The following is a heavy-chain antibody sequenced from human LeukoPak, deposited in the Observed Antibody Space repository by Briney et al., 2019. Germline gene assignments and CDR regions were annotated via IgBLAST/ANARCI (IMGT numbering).Heavy chain of an antibody. V-gene: IGHV3-48*03. CDR1: GLTFSSYE. Sequence: PGGSLRLSCAASGLTFSSYEMNWVRQAPGKGLEWVSYISSSGSSIYYADSVKGRFTISRDNAKKSLYLQMHSLRAEDTAVYYCARKLYYYDSGGSAGYAGWFDPWGQGTLVTVSS. CDR2: ISSSGSSI. CDR3: ARKLYYYDSGGSAGYAGWFDP. D-gene: IGHD3-22*01. J-gene: IGHJ5*02.